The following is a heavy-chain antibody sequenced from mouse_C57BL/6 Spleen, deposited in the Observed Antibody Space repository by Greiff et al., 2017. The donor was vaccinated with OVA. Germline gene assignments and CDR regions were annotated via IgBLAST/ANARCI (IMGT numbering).Heavy chain of an antibody. Sequence: VQLQQSGAELVKPGASVKISCKASGYAFSSYWMNWVKQRPGKGLEWIGQIYPGDGDTNYNGKFKGKATLTADKSSSTAYMQLSSLTSEDSAVYFCARFYYGSSYGMDYWGQGTSVTVSS. V-gene: IGHV1-80*01. J-gene: IGHJ4*01. CDR3: ARFYYGSSYGMDY. CDR2: IYPGDGDT. CDR1: GYAFSSYW. D-gene: IGHD1-1*01.